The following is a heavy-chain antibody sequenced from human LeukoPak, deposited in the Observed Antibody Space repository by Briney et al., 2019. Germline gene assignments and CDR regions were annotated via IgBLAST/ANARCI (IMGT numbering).Heavy chain of an antibody. V-gene: IGHV1-69*01. CDR2: IIPIFGTA. J-gene: IGHJ4*02. Sequence: SVKVSCKASGGTFSSYAISWVRQAPGQGLEWMGGIIPIFGTANYAQKFQGRATITADESTSTAYMELSSLRSEDTAVYYCAAGELDIVVVPAALDYWGQRTLVTVSS. CDR3: AAGELDIVVVPAALDY. D-gene: IGHD2-2*01. CDR1: GGTFSSYA.